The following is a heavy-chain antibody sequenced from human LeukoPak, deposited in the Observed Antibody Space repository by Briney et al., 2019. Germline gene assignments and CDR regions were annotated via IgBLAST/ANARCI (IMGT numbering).Heavy chain of an antibody. J-gene: IGHJ4*02. Sequence: PGGSLRLSCEASGFIFSSYSMSWVRQSQGKGLEWVSSISGSSNFIYYVDSVKGRFTISRDNTKNSLYLQMDSLGAEDTAVYYCAGHSGYDYSPFDYWGQGTLVTVSS. CDR3: AGHSGYDYSPFDY. V-gene: IGHV3-21*01. CDR1: GFIFSSYS. CDR2: ISGSSNFI. D-gene: IGHD5-12*01.